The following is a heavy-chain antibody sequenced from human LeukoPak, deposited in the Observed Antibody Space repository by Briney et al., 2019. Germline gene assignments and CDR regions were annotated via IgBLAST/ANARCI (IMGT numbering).Heavy chain of an antibody. Sequence: GGSLRLSCAATGFTFSTYWMSWVRQAPGKGLGWVANIKDDGSEKYFVDSVKGRFTISRDNARNSLYLQMNSLRAEDTAVYYCARVLGYGWFDPWGQGTLVTVSS. CDR3: ARVLGYGWFDP. CDR2: IKDDGSEK. CDR1: GFTFSTYW. J-gene: IGHJ5*02. V-gene: IGHV3-7*01. D-gene: IGHD5-18*01.